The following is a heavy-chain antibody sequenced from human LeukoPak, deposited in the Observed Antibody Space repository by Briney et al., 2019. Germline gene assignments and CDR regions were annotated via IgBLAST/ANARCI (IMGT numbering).Heavy chain of an antibody. CDR2: MNPNSGNT. CDR1: GYTFTSYD. CDR3: ARAERFLEWLLRGGYPFDY. Sequence: ASVKVSCKASGYTFTSYDINWVRQATGQGLEWMGWMNPNSGNTGYAQKFQGRVTITRNTSISTAYMELSSLRSEDTAVYYCARAERFLEWLLRGGYPFDYWGQGTLVTISS. J-gene: IGHJ4*02. V-gene: IGHV1-8*03. D-gene: IGHD3-3*01.